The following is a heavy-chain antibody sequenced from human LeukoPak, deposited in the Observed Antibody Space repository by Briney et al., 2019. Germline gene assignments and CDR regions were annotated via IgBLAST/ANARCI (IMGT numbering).Heavy chain of an antibody. D-gene: IGHD4-23*01. CDR3: ARSYGGKPNWFDP. J-gene: IGHJ5*02. CDR1: GGSISSSNW. CDR2: IYHSGST. Sequence: KPSETLSLTCAVSGGSISSSNWWSWVRQPPGKGLEWIGEIYHSGSTNYNPSLKSRVTISLDTSKNQFSLKLSSVTAADTAVYYCARSYGGKPNWFDPWGQGTLVTVSS. V-gene: IGHV4-4*02.